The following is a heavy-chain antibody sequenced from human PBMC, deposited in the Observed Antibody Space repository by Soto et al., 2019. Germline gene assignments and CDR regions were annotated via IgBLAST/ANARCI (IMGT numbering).Heavy chain of an antibody. CDR3: ASFGVIGEPFEY. CDR2: IYYSGSA. D-gene: IGHD3-10*01. CDR1: GGSISSGDYY. J-gene: IGHJ4*02. Sequence: QVQLQESGPGLVKPSQTLSLTCTVSGGSISSGDYYWSWIRQPPGKGLEWIGYIYYSGSAYYNPSLKRRVTIALDTSKDQVARKLSSVTAADTAVYYCASFGVIGEPFEYWGQGTLVAVSS. V-gene: IGHV4-30-4*01.